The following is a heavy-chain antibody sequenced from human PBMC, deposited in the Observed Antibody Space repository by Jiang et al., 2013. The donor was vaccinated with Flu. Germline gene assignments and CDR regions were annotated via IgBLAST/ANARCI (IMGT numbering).Heavy chain of an antibody. V-gene: IGHV1-18*04. CDR3: ARGQRGYSGYDPGDSDY. D-gene: IGHD5-12*01. J-gene: IGHJ4*02. CDR2: ISTYNGDT. Sequence: GAEVKKPGASLKVSCKASGYSFTMYGISWVRQAPGRGLEWVGWISTYNGDTKHAQKLQGRVTVTADTSTSTAYMELRSLRSDDTAVYYCARGQRGYSGYDPGDSDYWGQGTLVTVSS. CDR1: GYSFTMYG.